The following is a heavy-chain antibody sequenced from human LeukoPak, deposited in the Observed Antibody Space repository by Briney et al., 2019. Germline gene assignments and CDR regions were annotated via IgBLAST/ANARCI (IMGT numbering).Heavy chain of an antibody. CDR1: GYTFSSYW. D-gene: IGHD1-26*01. J-gene: IGHJ4*02. V-gene: IGHV3-74*01. CDR2: INSDGSST. CDR3: AKGGSYPIGY. Sequence: GGSLRLSCAASGYTFSSYWMHWVRQAPGEGLVWVSRINSDGSSTSYADSVEGRFTISRDNAKSTLYLQMNSLRAEDTAVYYCAKGGSYPIGYWGQGALVTVSS.